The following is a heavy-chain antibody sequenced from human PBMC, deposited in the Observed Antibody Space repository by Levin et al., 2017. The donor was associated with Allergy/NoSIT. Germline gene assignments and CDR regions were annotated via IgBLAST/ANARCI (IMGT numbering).Heavy chain of an antibody. CDR3: AKDVYGSGWYPLGNDAFEM. CDR1: GFTFSSYG. V-gene: IGHV3-30*18. J-gene: IGHJ3*02. CDR2: ISSDGRKK. Sequence: PGGSLRLSCAASGFTFSSYGMHWVRQAPGKGLEWVAVISSDGRKKFYADSVKGRFTISRDNSKKTLDLQMNSLRAEDTAVYYCAKDVYGSGWYPLGNDAFEMWGQGTKVSVSS. D-gene: IGHD6-19*01.